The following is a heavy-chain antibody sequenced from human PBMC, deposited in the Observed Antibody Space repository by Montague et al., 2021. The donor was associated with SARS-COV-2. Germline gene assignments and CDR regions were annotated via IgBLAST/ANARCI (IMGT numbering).Heavy chain of an antibody. CDR3: ARGVCQRLVVLAGIDV. D-gene: IGHD6-13*01. CDR2: IYYSWST. V-gene: IGHV4-39*07. Sequence: IYYSWSTYYNPSLKSRVTISVDTSKNQFSLKLSSVTAADTAVYYCARGVCQRLVVLAGIDVWGQGTMVTVSS. J-gene: IGHJ6*02.